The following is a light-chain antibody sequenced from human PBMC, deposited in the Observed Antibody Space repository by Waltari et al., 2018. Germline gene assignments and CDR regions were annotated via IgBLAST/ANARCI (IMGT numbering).Light chain of an antibody. CDR1: QSVSSN. CDR3: QQYNNWPSGT. J-gene: IGKJ1*01. V-gene: IGKV3-15*01. Sequence: ETVMTQSPATLSVSPGERATLSCRASQSVSSNLAWYQQKPGQAPRLLIYGASTRATGIPARFSGSVSGTEFTLTISSLQSEDFAVYYCQQYNNWPSGTFGQGTKVEIK. CDR2: GAS.